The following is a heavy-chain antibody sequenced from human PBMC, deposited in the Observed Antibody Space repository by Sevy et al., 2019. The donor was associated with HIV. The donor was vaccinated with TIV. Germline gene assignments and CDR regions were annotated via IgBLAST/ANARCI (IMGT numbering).Heavy chain of an antibody. CDR3: TTDSVTIFGVVSVNWFDP. V-gene: IGHV3-15*01. J-gene: IGHJ5*02. Sequence: GGSLRLSCAASGFTFSNAWMSWVRQAPGKGLEWVGRMKSKTDGGTTDYAAPVKGRFTISRDDSKNTLYLQMNSLKTEDTAVYYCTTDSVTIFGVVSVNWFDPWGQGTLVTVSS. CDR1: GFTFSNAW. D-gene: IGHD3-3*01. CDR2: MKSKTDGGTT.